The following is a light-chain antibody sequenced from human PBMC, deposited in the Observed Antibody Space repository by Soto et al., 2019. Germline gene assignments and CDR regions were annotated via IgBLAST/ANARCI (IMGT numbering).Light chain of an antibody. J-gene: IGKJ5*01. CDR3: QQYNKWPPIT. CDR1: QSVSSN. V-gene: IGKV3-15*01. CDR2: GAS. Sequence: EIVMTQSPATQSVSPGERATLSCRASQSVSSNLAWYQQRPGQAPRLLIYGASTRATGIPARFSGSGSGTEFTLTINSLQSEDFAVYYCQQYNKWPPITFGQGTRLEIK.